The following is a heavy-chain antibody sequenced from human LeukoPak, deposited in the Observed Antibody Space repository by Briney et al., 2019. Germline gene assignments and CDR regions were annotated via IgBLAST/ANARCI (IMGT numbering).Heavy chain of an antibody. V-gene: IGHV3-23*01. Sequence: GGSLRLSCAASGFTSSSYAMRWVRQAPGKGLEWVSSISGSGGDTYYADSVKGRFTSSRDNSKNTLYLQMNSLRAEDTAVYYCADSNYWYPNDYWGQGTLVTVSA. J-gene: IGHJ4*02. D-gene: IGHD4-11*01. CDR2: ISGSGGDT. CDR1: GFTSSSYA. CDR3: ADSNYWYPNDY.